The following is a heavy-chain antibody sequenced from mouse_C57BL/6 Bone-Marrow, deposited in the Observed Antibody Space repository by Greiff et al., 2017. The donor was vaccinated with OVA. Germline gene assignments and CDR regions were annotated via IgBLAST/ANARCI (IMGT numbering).Heavy chain of an antibody. Sequence: VQLKESGPGLVKPSQSLSLTCSVTGYSITSGYYWNWIRQFPGNKLEWMGYISYDGSNNYNPSLKNRISITRDTSKNQFFLKLNSVTTEDTATYYCARENYGFPWGQGTLVTVSA. V-gene: IGHV3-6*01. CDR3: ARENYGFP. CDR1: GYSITSGYY. J-gene: IGHJ3*01. CDR2: ISYDGSN. D-gene: IGHD1-1*01.